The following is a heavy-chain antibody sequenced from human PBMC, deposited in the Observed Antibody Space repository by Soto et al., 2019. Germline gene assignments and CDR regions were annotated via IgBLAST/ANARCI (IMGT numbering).Heavy chain of an antibody. CDR3: AKVISTSGSSL. J-gene: IGHJ4*02. Sequence: PGGSLRLSYAASGFTFSTYAMTWVRQAPGKGLAWLSSISGSGSTYYADSVKGRFTISRDNSKNTLYLQMNSLRAEDTAVYYCAKVISTSGSSLWGRGTLVTVSS. CDR2: ISGSGST. D-gene: IGHD3-10*01. V-gene: IGHV3-23*01. CDR1: GFTFSTYA.